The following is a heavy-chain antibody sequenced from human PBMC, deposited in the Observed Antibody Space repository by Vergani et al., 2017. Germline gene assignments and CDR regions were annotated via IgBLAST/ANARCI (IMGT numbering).Heavy chain of an antibody. J-gene: IGHJ2*01. CDR2: ISSSSSYI. V-gene: IGHV3-21*01. Sequence: VQLVESGGGLVKPGGSLRLSCAASGFTFSSYSMNWVRQAPGKGLEWVSSISSSSSYIYYADSVKGRFTISRDNAKNSLYLQMNSLRAEDTAVYYCANSPLRFLEWLQRTDWYFDLWAVAPWSLSPQ. CDR3: ANSPLRFLEWLQRTDWYFDL. CDR1: GFTFSSYS. D-gene: IGHD3-3*01.